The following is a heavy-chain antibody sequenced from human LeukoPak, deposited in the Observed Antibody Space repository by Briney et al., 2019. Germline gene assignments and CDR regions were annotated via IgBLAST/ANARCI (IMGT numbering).Heavy chain of an antibody. CDR3: ARNQRDNWNYDFYFDY. V-gene: IGHV3-7*01. CDR1: GFAFSSYW. D-gene: IGHD1-7*01. CDR2: IKQDGSDK. J-gene: IGHJ4*02. Sequence: GGSLRLSCAASGFAFSSYWMSWVRQVSGKRLEWVANIKQDGSDKYYVDSVKGRFTISRDITQKSLYLQMNSLRVEDTAMYYCARNQRDNWNYDFYFDYWGQGTLVTVSS.